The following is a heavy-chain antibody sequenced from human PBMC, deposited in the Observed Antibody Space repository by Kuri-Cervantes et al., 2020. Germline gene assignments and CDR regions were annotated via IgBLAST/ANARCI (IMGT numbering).Heavy chain of an antibody. Sequence: GESLKISCAASGFTFDDYAMHWVRQAPGKGLEWVSSITSSSYYIYYADSVKGRFTISRDNAKNSLYLQMNSLRAEDTAVYYCAKDRGLDITAVTTPDYWGQGTLVTVSS. CDR3: AKDRGLDITAVTTPDY. D-gene: IGHD4-17*01. CDR1: GFTFDDYA. CDR2: ITSSSYYI. J-gene: IGHJ4*02. V-gene: IGHV3-21*01.